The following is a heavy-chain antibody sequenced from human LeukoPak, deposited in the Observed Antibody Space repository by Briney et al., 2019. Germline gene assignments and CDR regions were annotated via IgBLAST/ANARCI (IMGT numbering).Heavy chain of an antibody. Sequence: ASVKVSCKASRYTFTGYYMHWVRQAPGQGLEWMGWINPNSGGTNYAQKFQGRVTMTRDTSISTAYMELSRVRSDDTAVYYCASTPYYDFWSGSLYYFDYWGQGTLVTVSS. CDR1: RYTFTGYY. CDR2: INPNSGGT. J-gene: IGHJ4*02. V-gene: IGHV1-2*02. CDR3: ASTPYYDFWSGSLYYFDY. D-gene: IGHD3-3*01.